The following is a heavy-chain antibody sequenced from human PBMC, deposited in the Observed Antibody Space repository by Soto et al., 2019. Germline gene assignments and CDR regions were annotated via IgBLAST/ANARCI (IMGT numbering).Heavy chain of an antibody. Sequence: SVKVSCKASGGTFSSYAISWVRQAPGQGLEWMGGIIPIFGTANYAQKFQGRVTITADESTSTAYMELSSLRSEDTAAYYCAREGLRYCGGDCPYYGMDVWGQGTTVTVSS. V-gene: IGHV1-69*13. CDR3: AREGLRYCGGDCPYYGMDV. D-gene: IGHD2-21*02. J-gene: IGHJ6*02. CDR2: IIPIFGTA. CDR1: GGTFSSYA.